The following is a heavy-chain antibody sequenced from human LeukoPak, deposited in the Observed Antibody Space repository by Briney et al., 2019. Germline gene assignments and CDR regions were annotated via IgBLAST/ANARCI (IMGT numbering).Heavy chain of an antibody. Sequence: GGSLRLSCAGSGFTFSSYAMTWVRQAPGTGLEWVSSISRSDGTTYYADSVKGRFTISRDNSKNTLFLQMNSLRAEDTAVYYCARVFSSGWHDAFDIWGQGTMVTVSS. D-gene: IGHD6-19*01. CDR2: ISRSDGTT. J-gene: IGHJ3*02. CDR3: ARVFSSGWHDAFDI. CDR1: GFTFSSYA. V-gene: IGHV3-23*01.